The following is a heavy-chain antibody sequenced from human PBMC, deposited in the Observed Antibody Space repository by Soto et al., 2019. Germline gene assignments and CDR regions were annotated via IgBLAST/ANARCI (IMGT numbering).Heavy chain of an antibody. J-gene: IGHJ4*02. CDR1: GDSINSSHW. CDR3: AARHFWSGPRTDTGLDY. Sequence: SETLSLTGAVSGDSINSSHWWNCVRQPPGKGLEWIGQISHSGSTNYNPSLTSRVTISVDKSKNHFSLKVTSVTAADTAVYYCAARHFWSGPRTDTGLDYWGQGTLVTVSS. CDR2: ISHSGST. D-gene: IGHD3-3*02. V-gene: IGHV4-4*02.